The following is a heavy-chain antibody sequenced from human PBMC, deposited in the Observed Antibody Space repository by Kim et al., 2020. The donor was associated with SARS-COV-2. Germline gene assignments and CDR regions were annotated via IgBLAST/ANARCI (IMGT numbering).Heavy chain of an antibody. D-gene: IGHD6-19*01. CDR1: GGSLSSSSYY. CDR2: AYYIGNT. V-gene: IGHV4-39*01. CDR3: ARHQRYSRGCYVAFYYYFMDL. Sequence: SETLSLTCTVSGGSLSSSSYYWGWIRQPPGKGLEWIGTAYYIGNTYYNPSLKSRVTISVDTSKNQFSLKLGSVTAADTAVYYCARHQRYSRGCYVAFYYYFMDLWGKETTVTVSS. J-gene: IGHJ6*03.